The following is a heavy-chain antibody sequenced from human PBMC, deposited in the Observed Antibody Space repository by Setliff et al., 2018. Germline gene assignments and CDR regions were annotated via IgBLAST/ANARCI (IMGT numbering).Heavy chain of an antibody. D-gene: IGHD4-17*01. CDR2: MLPLHGTR. CDR1: GGTFGLSA. J-gene: IGHJ2*01. V-gene: IGHV1-69*13. CDR3: VRAPPALHGEYGYFDL. Sequence: SVKVSCKASGGTFGLSAISWVRQAPGQGLEWVGGMLPLHGTRNHTPKLQGRASITADESKTTVFMELSSLTSEDTAIYFCVRAPPALHGEYGYFDLWGRGTLVTVSS.